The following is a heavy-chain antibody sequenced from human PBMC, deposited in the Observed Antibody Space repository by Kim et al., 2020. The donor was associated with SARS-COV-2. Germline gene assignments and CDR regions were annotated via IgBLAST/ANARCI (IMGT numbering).Heavy chain of an antibody. V-gene: IGHV3-53*04. CDR1: GFTVSSNY. Sequence: GGSLRLSCAASGFTVSSNYMSWVRQAPGTGLEWVSVIYSGGSTYYADSVKGRFTISRHNSKKTLYLQMNSLRAEDTAVYYCARDLANAGDYWGQGTLVTVSS. D-gene: IGHD3-10*01. J-gene: IGHJ4*02. CDR3: ARDLANAGDY. CDR2: IYSGGST.